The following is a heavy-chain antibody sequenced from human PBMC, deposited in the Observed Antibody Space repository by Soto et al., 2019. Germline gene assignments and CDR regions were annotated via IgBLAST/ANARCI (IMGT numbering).Heavy chain of an antibody. CDR3: AIGERLSTSYVNF. CDR2: IKSKTDGGTT. J-gene: IGHJ4*02. D-gene: IGHD3-3*01. V-gene: IGHV3-15*01. Sequence: GGSLRLSCAASGFTYSNAWMSWVSQAPGKGLAWVGRIKSKTDGGTTDYADSVKVRFTVSRDNSRNPVYLQVDSLRVEDKAVYHGAIGERLSTSYVNFWGKGALLTVSS. CDR1: GFTYSNAW.